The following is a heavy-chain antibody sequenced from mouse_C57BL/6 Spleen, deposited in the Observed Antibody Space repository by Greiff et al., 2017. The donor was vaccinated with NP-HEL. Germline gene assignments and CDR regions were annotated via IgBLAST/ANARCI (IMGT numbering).Heavy chain of an antibody. Sequence: EVKLMESGGGLVKPGGSLKLSCAASGFTFSSYAMSWVRQTPEKRLEWVATISDGGSYTYYPDNVKGRFTISRDNAKNNLYLQMSHLKSEDTAMYYCARDLPYYYGSSYWYFDVWGTGTTVTVSS. CDR1: GFTFSSYA. CDR2: ISDGGSYT. CDR3: ARDLPYYYGSSYWYFDV. J-gene: IGHJ1*03. V-gene: IGHV5-4*01. D-gene: IGHD1-1*01.